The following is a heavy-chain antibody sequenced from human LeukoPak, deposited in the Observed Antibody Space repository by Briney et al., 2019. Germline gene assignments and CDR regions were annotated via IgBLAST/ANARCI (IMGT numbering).Heavy chain of an antibody. Sequence: PSETLSLTCTVSGGSISSYYWSWIRQPPGKGLELIGYIYYSGSTNYNPSLKSRVTISVDTSKNQFSLKLSSVTAAYTAVYYCLVAEDYGESIDYWGQGTLVTVSS. J-gene: IGHJ4*02. V-gene: IGHV4-59*01. CDR3: LVAEDYGESIDY. D-gene: IGHD4-17*01. CDR2: IYYSGST. CDR1: GGSISSYY.